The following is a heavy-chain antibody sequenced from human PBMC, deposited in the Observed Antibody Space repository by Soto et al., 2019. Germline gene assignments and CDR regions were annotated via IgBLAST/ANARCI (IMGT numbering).Heavy chain of an antibody. J-gene: IGHJ3*02. CDR1: GGTFSSYA. V-gene: IGHV1-69*13. CDR3: ARARREIVVVRVISGALDI. D-gene: IGHD3-22*01. Sequence: GASVKVSCKASGGTFSSYAISWVRQAPGQGLEWMGGIIPIFGTANYAQKFQGRVTITADESTGTAYMELSSLRSEDTAVYYCARARREIVVVRVISGALDIWGQGTMVTVSS. CDR2: IIPIFGTA.